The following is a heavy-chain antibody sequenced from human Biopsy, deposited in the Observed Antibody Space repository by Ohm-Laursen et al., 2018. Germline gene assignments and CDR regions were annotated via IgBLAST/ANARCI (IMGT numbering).Heavy chain of an antibody. V-gene: IGHV4-59*08. CDR1: GASISSYY. CDR2: VYYDGGST. J-gene: IGHJ4*02. D-gene: IGHD5-18*01. Sequence: PSQTLSLTCSVSGASISSYYWSWFRQPPGKRPEWIGFVYYDGGSTNYNPSLKSRVTISVDNSKNQMSLNLTSVAAADTAVYYCASDSHGRLWGQGTLVTVSS. CDR3: ASDSHGRL.